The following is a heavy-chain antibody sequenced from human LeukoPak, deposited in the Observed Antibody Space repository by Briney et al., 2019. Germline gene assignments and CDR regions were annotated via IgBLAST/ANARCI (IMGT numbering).Heavy chain of an antibody. CDR1: GFTFSSCS. CDR2: ISSSSSYI. D-gene: IGHD1-1*01. Sequence: GGSLRLSCAASGFTFSSCSMNWVRQAPGKGLEWVSTISSSSSYIYYADSVKGRFTISRDNAKNSLYLQMNSLRAEDTAVYYCARDYGRKLEPWGQGTLVTVSS. J-gene: IGHJ5*02. CDR3: ARDYGRKLEP. V-gene: IGHV3-21*01.